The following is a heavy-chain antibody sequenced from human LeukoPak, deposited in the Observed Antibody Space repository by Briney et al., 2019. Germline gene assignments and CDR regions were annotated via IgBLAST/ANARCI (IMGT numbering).Heavy chain of an antibody. J-gene: IGHJ5*02. CDR1: GGSISSYY. V-gene: IGHV4-59*01. Sequence: PSETLSLTCTVSGGSISSYYWSWIRQPPGKGLEWIGHIYYSGSTNYNPSLKSRVTISVDTSKNQFSLKLSSVTAADTAVYYCARGAHSSSWFSAMNWFDPWGQGTLVTVSS. CDR3: ARGAHSSSWFSAMNWFDP. CDR2: IYYSGST. D-gene: IGHD6-13*01.